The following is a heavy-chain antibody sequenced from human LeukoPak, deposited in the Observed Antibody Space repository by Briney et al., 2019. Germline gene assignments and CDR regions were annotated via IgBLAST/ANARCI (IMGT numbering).Heavy chain of an antibody. Sequence: GGSLRLSCAGSGFIFSDYVMSWVRQAPGKGLEWVSASGTGGRTYYADSVRGRFTISRDNSKKTVFLQMDGLRAEDTAVYYCAKVPGAFDIWGQGTMVTVSS. V-gene: IGHV3-23*01. CDR2: SGTGGRT. J-gene: IGHJ3*02. CDR3: AKVPGAFDI. CDR1: GFIFSDYV.